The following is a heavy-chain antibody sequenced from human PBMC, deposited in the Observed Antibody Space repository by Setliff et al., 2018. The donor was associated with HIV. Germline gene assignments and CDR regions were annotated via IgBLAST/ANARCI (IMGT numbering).Heavy chain of an antibody. Sequence: PGGSLRLSCAASGFTFNNYWMAWVRQAPGKGLEWVSYISGRSSDPNYADSVKGRFTISRDNSKNTLYLQMNSLRAEDTAVYYCAKDRYYDSSGSPFDYWGQGTLVTVSS. CDR3: AKDRYYDSSGSPFDY. J-gene: IGHJ4*02. CDR2: ISGRSSDP. CDR1: GFTFNNYW. V-gene: IGHV3-21*05. D-gene: IGHD3-22*01.